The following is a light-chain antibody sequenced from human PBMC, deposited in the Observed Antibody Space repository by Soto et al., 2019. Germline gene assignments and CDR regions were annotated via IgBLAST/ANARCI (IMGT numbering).Light chain of an antibody. CDR3: SSYAGSNNLYV. V-gene: IGLV2-8*01. CDR1: SSDVGGYNY. CDR2: EVS. Sequence: QSALTQPPSASGSPGQSVTISCTGTSSDVGGYNYVSWYQHHPGKAPKLMIYEVSQRPSGVPDRFSGSKSGNTASLTVSGIQAEDEADYYCSSYAGSNNLYVFGTGTKLTVL. J-gene: IGLJ1*01.